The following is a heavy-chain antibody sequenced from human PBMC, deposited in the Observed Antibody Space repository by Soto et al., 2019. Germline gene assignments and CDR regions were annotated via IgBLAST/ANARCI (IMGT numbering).Heavy chain of an antibody. D-gene: IGHD3-22*01. CDR3: ARGVVDDRSGYYYYWYFEL. CDR1: GYTFTSYG. Sequence: QVQLVQSGAEVKKPGASVKVSCKASGYTFTSYGISWVRQAPGQGLEWMGWISTYNGNPNYAQKVQGRVTMTTDTSTSTAYVELRRLRSDDTAVYFCARGVVDDRSGYYYYWYFELWGRGTLVTVSS. V-gene: IGHV1-18*01. J-gene: IGHJ2*01. CDR2: ISTYNGNP.